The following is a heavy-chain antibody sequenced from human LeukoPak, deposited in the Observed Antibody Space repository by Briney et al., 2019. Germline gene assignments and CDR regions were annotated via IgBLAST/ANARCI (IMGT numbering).Heavy chain of an antibody. Sequence: GGSVRLSCADSGFTFSTSWMAWVRQAPGKGLEWVANIKVDGSAKNYVDSVKGRFTVSRDNAKKSVYLEMNSLRAEDTAVYYCARDRAYNRFDYWGQGTLVIVSS. CDR2: IKVDGSAK. D-gene: IGHD5-24*01. CDR3: ARDRAYNRFDY. J-gene: IGHJ4*02. CDR1: GFTFSTSW. V-gene: IGHV3-7*01.